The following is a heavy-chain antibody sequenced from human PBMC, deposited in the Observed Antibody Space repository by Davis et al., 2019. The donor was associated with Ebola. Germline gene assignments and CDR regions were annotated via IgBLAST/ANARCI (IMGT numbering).Heavy chain of an antibody. CDR1: GFTFGDYA. J-gene: IGHJ4*02. CDR3: ARGALLGVVVPY. CDR2: ISSSGSTI. Sequence: PGGSLRLSCTASGFTFGDYAMSWVRQAPGKGLEWVSYISSSGSTIYYADSVKGRFTISRDNAKNSLYLQMNSLRAEDTAVYYCARGALLGVVVPYWGQGTLVTVSS. V-gene: IGHV3-48*03. D-gene: IGHD2-2*01.